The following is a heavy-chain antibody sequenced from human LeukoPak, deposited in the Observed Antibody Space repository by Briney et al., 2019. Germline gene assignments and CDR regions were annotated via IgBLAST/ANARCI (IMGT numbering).Heavy chain of an antibody. CDR3: ARVARELMSGQPIDY. Sequence: PGGSLRLSCAASGFTFSSYAMHWVRQAPGKGLEWVAVISYDGSNKYYADSVKGRFTISRDNSKNTLYLQMNSLRAEDTAVYYCARVARELMSGQPIDYWGQGTLVTVSS. CDR1: GFTFSSYA. CDR2: ISYDGSNK. D-gene: IGHD3-10*01. J-gene: IGHJ4*02. V-gene: IGHV3-30-3*01.